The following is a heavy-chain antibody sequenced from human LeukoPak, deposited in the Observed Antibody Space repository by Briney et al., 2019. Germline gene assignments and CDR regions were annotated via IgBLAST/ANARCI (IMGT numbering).Heavy chain of an antibody. CDR3: ARGRELGYCSSTSCPFDY. CDR1: GGTFSSYA. CDR2: IIPIFGTA. D-gene: IGHD2-2*01. J-gene: IGHJ4*02. V-gene: IGHV1-69*05. Sequence: SVTVSCKASGGTFSSYAISWVRQAPGQGLEWMGGIIPIFGTANYAQKFQGRVTITTDESTSTAYMELSSLRSEDTAVYYCARGRELGYCSSTSCPFDYWGQGTLVTVSS.